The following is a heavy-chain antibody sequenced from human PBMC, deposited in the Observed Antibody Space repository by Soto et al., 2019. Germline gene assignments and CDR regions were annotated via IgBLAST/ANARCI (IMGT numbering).Heavy chain of an antibody. V-gene: IGHV4-30-4*01. D-gene: IGHD3-3*01. CDR2: IYYSGST. CDR3: ARGLPPYYDFWSGYYGWFDP. J-gene: IGHJ5*02. CDR1: GGSISSGDYY. Sequence: SETLSLTCTVSGGSISSGDYYWSWIRQPPGKGLEWIGYIYYSGSTYYNPSPKSRVTISVDTSKNQFSLKLSSVTAADTAVYYCARGLPPYYDFWSGYYGWFDPWGQGTLVTVSS.